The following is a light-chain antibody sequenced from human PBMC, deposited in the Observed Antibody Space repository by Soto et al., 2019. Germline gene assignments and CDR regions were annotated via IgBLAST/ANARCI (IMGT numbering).Light chain of an antibody. CDR2: GAS. J-gene: IGKJ1*01. V-gene: IGKV3-15*01. Sequence: EIVLTPSPATLSVSPGERATLSCRASQSVSSNLAWYQQKPGQAPRLLIYGASTRATGIPARFSGSGYGKELNLTISSLQYEDFAVYYCQQYNNWPRTFGQGKKGDIK. CDR3: QQYNNWPRT. CDR1: QSVSSN.